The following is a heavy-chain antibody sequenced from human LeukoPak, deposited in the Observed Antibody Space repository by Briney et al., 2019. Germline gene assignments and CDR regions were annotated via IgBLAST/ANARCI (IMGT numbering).Heavy chain of an antibody. V-gene: IGHV1-8*01. CDR1: GYTFTSYD. J-gene: IGHJ6*02. D-gene: IGHD3-3*01. CDR2: MNPNSGNT. CDR3: ARGVRFLEWLLPMGYGMDV. Sequence: ASVKVSCKASGYTFTSYDINWVRQATGRGLEWMGWMNPNSGNTGYAQKFQGRVTMTRNTSISTAYMELSSLRSEDTAVYYCARGVRFLEWLLPMGYGMDVWGQGTTVTVSS.